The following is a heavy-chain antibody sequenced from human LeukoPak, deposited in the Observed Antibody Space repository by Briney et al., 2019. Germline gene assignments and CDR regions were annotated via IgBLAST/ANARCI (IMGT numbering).Heavy chain of an antibody. CDR3: VKVKEVRRAPYDY. V-gene: IGHV3-23*01. Sequence: GGSLRLSCAASGFTFSHSAMSWVRQAPGKGLEWISTISGSGSDTNYADSVRGRLIISRDNSKNTLFLQMNGLRAEDTGVYYCVKVKEVRRAPYDYWGQGTPVTVSS. CDR1: GFTFSHSA. CDR2: ISGSGSDT. J-gene: IGHJ4*02.